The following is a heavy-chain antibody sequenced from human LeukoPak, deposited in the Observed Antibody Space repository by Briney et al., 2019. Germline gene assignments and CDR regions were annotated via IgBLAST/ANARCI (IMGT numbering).Heavy chain of an antibody. CDR3: ARQLTYYYDSSGYLF. V-gene: IGHV4-30-4*08. D-gene: IGHD3-22*01. CDR1: GGSISSGDYY. Sequence: PSETLSLTCTVSGGSISSGDYYWSWIRQPPGKGLEWIGYIYYSGSTYYNPSLKSRVTISVDTSKIQFSLKLSSVTDADTAVYYCARQLTYYYDSSGYLFWGQGTLVTVSS. J-gene: IGHJ4*02. CDR2: IYYSGST.